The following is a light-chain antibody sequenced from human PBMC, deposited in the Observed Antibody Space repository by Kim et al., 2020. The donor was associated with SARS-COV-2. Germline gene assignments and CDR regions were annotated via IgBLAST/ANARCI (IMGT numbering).Light chain of an antibody. J-gene: IGLJ2*01. Sequence: VALGQTVRITCQGDSLSHYYTTWFQQKPGQAPIVVFYGKNNRPSGIPDRFSGSSSGNTASLTITATQAGDEADYYCNSRDNNDNVLFGGGTRPTVL. CDR1: SLSHYY. CDR2: GKN. CDR3: NSRDNNDNVL. V-gene: IGLV3-19*01.